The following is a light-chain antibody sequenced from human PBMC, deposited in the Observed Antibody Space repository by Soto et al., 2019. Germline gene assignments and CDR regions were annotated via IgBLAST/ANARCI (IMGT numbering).Light chain of an antibody. V-gene: IGKV1-9*01. CDR1: QGISSY. CDR2: AAS. Sequence: DIQLTQSPSFLSASVGDRVTITCRASQGISSYLAWYQQKPGKAPTLLIYAASTLQSGVPSRFSGSGSGIEFTLTIISLQLEDFATEDSPQLNSYPRAFGAGTKVDIK. CDR3: PQLNSYPRA. J-gene: IGKJ3*01.